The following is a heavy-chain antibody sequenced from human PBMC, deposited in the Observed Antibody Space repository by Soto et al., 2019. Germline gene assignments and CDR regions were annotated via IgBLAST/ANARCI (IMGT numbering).Heavy chain of an antibody. CDR3: GSDEGGGPGFY. D-gene: IGHD3-16*01. Sequence: QVQLVQSGAEVKKPGASVKVSCKASGYTFTSYGISWVRQAPGQGLEWMGWISAYNGNTNYAQKLQGRGNTTTVSTTSTAYRGTRRRRSEDAAVLYMGSDEGGGPGFYWGQGSLVTVSS. CDR1: GYTFTSYG. CDR2: ISAYNGNT. V-gene: IGHV1-18*01. J-gene: IGHJ1*01.